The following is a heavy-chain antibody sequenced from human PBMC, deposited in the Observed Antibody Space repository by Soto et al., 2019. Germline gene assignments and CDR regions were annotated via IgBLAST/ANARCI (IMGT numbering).Heavy chain of an antibody. CDR2: ISFDASNK. D-gene: IGHD3-22*01. V-gene: IGHV3-30*18. Sequence: PGGSLRLSCAASGVTFSSYGMHWVRQAPGKGLEWVAVISFDASNKYYADSVKGRFTISRDNSKNTLYLQMNSLRAEDTAVYYCAKERTYFYDSSGYSHDAFDIWGQGTLVTVSS. CDR3: AKERTYFYDSSGYSHDAFDI. J-gene: IGHJ3*02. CDR1: GVTFSSYG.